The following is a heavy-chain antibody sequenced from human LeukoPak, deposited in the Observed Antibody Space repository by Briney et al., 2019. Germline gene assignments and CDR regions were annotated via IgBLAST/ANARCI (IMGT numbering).Heavy chain of an antibody. J-gene: IGHJ4*02. CDR1: GYTLTELS. CDR2: FDPEDGET. CDR3: AADLGDDFWSGYDS. V-gene: IGHV1-24*01. Sequence: GASVKVSCKVSGYTLTELSMHWVRQAPGKGLEWMGGFDPEDGETIYAQKFQGRITMTEDTSTDTAYVELSGLRSEDTAIYYCAADLGDDFWSGYDSWGQGTLVTVSS. D-gene: IGHD3-3*01.